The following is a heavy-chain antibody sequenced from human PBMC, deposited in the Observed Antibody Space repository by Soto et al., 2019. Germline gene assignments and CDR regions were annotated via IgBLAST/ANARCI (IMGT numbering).Heavy chain of an antibody. J-gene: IGHJ6*02. CDR1: GYTFTSYG. CDR2: ISAYSGNT. CDR3: ARESPGPYFWSGYYYYYRMDV. V-gene: IGHV1-18*04. D-gene: IGHD3-3*01. Sequence: SVKVSCKASGYTFTSYGISWVRQAPGQGLEWMGWISAYSGNTNYAQKLQGRVTMTTDTSTSTAYMELRSLRSDDTAVYYCARESPGPYFWSGYYYYYRMDVWGRGTTVTVSS.